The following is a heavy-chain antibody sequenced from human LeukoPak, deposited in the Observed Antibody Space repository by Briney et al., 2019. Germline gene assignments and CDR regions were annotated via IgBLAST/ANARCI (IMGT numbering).Heavy chain of an antibody. V-gene: IGHV3-21*01. Sequence: GGSLRLSCAASGFTFSSYSMNWVRQAQGKGLEWVSSISSTSPYIYYADSVKGRFTISRDKAKNSLYLQVNSLRAEDTAVYYCARGGFGELYWGRGTLVTVSS. CDR1: GFTFSSYS. CDR2: ISSTSPYI. J-gene: IGHJ4*02. D-gene: IGHD3-10*01. CDR3: ARGGFGELY.